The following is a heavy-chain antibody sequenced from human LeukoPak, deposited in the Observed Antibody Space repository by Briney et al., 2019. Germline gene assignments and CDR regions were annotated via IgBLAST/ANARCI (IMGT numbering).Heavy chain of an antibody. CDR3: ARAPLLGYFDY. CDR1: GFTLSSYE. J-gene: IGHJ4*02. D-gene: IGHD2-15*01. CDR2: ISSSGSTI. Sequence: GGSLRLSCAASGFTLSSYEMNWVRQAPGKGLEWVSYISSSGSTIYYADSVKGRFTISRDNAKNSLYLQMNSLRAEDTAVYYCARAPLLGYFDYWGQGTLVTVSS. V-gene: IGHV3-48*03.